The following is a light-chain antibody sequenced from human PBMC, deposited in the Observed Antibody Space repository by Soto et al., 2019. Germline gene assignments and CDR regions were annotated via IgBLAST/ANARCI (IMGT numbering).Light chain of an antibody. CDR3: QKYTNVPT. J-gene: IGKJ4*01. V-gene: IGKV1-27*01. Sequence: DIQMTQSPSSLSASVGDRVTITCRASQGISNYLAWYQQLPGKVPKLLISAASTLQSGVPSRFSGSGSGTDCTLTISSLQPEDVATYYCQKYTNVPTFGGGTKVEIK. CDR1: QGISNY. CDR2: AAS.